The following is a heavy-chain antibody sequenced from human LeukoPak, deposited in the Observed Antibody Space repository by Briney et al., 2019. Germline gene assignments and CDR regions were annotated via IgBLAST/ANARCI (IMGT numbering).Heavy chain of an antibody. Sequence: SVKVSCKASGGTFSSYAISWVRQAPGQGLEWMGVMIPIFGTANYAQKFQGRVTITADESTSTAYTELSSLRSEDTAVYYCARVVAADYYYGMDVWGQGTTVTVSS. CDR1: GGTFSSYA. D-gene: IGHD2-15*01. V-gene: IGHV1-69*01. J-gene: IGHJ6*02. CDR2: MIPIFGTA. CDR3: ARVVAADYYYGMDV.